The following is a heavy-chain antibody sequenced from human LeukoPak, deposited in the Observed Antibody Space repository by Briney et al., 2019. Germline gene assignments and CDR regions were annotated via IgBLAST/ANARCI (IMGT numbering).Heavy chain of an antibody. V-gene: IGHV4-34*01. D-gene: IGHD2-21*01. CDR2: INHSGST. CDR3: ARERKGAVMTRNWFDP. Sequence: SETLSLTCAVYGGSFSGYYWSWIRQPPGKGLEWIGEINHSGSTNYNPSLKSRVTISVDTSKNQFSLKLSSVTAADTAVYYCARERKGAVMTRNWFDPWGQGTLVTVSS. J-gene: IGHJ5*02. CDR1: GGSFSGYY.